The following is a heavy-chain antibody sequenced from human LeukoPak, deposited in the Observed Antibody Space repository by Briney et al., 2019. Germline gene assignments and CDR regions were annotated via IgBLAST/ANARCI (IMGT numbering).Heavy chain of an antibody. CDR1: GGSISSGSYY. D-gene: IGHD3-10*01. J-gene: IGHJ6*03. V-gene: IGHV4-61*02. CDR2: IYTSGST. CDR3: AGSGWGYYYYYMDV. Sequence: PSETPSLTCTVSGGSISSGSYYWSRIRQPAGKGLEWIGRIYTSGSTNYNPSLKSRVTISVDTSKNQFSLKLSSVTAADTAVYYCAGSGWGYYYYYMDVWGKGTTVTVSS.